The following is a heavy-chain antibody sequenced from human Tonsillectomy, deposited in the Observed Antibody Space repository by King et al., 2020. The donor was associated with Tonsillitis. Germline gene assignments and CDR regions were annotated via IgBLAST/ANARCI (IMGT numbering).Heavy chain of an antibody. Sequence: DVQLVESGGGLVQPGRSLRLSCAGSGFTFGDYAMSWFRQAPGKGLEWVGFIRSKAYGGTTEYAASVKGSFTISRDDSKSIAYLQMNSLKTEDTAVYYCTRVLPTAMGHAFDLWGHGTMVTVSS. D-gene: IGHD2-21*02. CDR1: GFTFGDYA. V-gene: IGHV3-49*03. CDR2: IRSKAYGGTT. CDR3: TRVLPTAMGHAFDL. J-gene: IGHJ3*01.